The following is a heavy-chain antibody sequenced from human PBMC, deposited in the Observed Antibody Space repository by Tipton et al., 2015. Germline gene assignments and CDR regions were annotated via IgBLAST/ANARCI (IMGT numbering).Heavy chain of an antibody. D-gene: IGHD3-22*01. CDR3: ARDRRTKMIVASRTRGGFDY. V-gene: IGHV3-33*01. CDR1: GFTFSSYG. CDR2: IWYDGSNK. J-gene: IGHJ4*02. Sequence: SLRLSCAASGFTFSSYGIHWARQAPGKGLEWVAVIWYDGSNKYYADSVKGRFTISRDNSKNTVYLQMNSLRAEDTAVYYCARDRRTKMIVASRTRGGFDYWGQGTLVTVSS.